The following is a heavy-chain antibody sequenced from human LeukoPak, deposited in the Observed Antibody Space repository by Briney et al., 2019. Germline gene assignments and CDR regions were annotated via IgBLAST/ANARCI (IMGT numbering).Heavy chain of an antibody. D-gene: IGHD3-16*01. V-gene: IGHV3-33*08. CDR1: GFTFSSFG. Sequence: GGSLRLSCVASGFTFSSFGMHWVRQAPGKGLEWVAVIWSDGNNKYYADSVKGRFTISRDNSKNTLYLQMNSLRAEDTAVYYCARDMTYHYGMDVWGQGTTVTVSS. J-gene: IGHJ6*02. CDR2: IWSDGNNK. CDR3: ARDMTYHYGMDV.